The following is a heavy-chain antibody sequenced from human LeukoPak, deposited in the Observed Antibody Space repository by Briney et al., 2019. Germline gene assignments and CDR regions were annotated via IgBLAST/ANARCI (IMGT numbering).Heavy chain of an antibody. CDR1: GDSVSSNSVA. Sequence: SQTLSLTCAISGDSVSSNSVAWNWIRQSPSRGLEWLGRTCYRSKWYIDYAESVKSRIIINPDTSKNQFPLQLSSVTPEDTAVYYCARGDDYSPYGMDVWGQGTTVTVSS. CDR2: TCYRSKWYI. J-gene: IGHJ6*02. V-gene: IGHV6-1*01. D-gene: IGHD4-11*01. CDR3: ARGDDYSPYGMDV.